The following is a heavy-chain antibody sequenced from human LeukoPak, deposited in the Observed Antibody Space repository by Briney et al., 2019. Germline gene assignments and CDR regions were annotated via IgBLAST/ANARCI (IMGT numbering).Heavy chain of an antibody. Sequence: PGGCLRHSCAAPGFTFSRYCMCWVRPGPGKGRDWVSNIKQHGSEIYYVDTLWGGFTLSRGNATNSLYLYIDNLRAEDTAAYYCARDLAPWGSISNFDYWGEGTLVTVSS. CDR3: ARDLAPWGSISNFDY. CDR2: IKQHGSEI. CDR1: GFTFSRYC. D-gene: IGHD7-27*01. J-gene: IGHJ4*02. V-gene: IGHV3-7*05.